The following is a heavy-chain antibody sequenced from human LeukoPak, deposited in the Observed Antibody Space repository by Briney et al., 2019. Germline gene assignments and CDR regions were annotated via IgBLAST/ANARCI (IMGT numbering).Heavy chain of an antibody. D-gene: IGHD1-26*01. CDR1: GFTFSNYE. CDR3: MRVGRLFWFGL. J-gene: IGHJ5*02. CDR2: ISSFNDTI. Sequence: GGSLRLSCAASGFTFSNYEMTWVRQAPGKGLEWISYISSFNDTIYYADSVKGRFAISRDNAKNSLNLQMNSLRAEDTAVYYCMRVGRLFWFGLWRQGTLVTVSS. V-gene: IGHV3-48*03.